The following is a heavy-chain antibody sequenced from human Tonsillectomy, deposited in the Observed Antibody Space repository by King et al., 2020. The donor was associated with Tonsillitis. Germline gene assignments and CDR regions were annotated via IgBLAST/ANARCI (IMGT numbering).Heavy chain of an antibody. D-gene: IGHD3-3*01. CDR1: GGTFSSYA. Sequence: QLVQSGAEVKKPGSSVKVSCKASGGTFSSYAISWVRQAPGQGLEWMGGIIPIFGTANYAQKFQGRVTITADKSTSTAYMELSSLRSEDTAVYYCAGEPVTILGVAGVWYFDLWGRGTLVTVSS. J-gene: IGHJ2*01. CDR3: AGEPVTILGVAGVWYFDL. V-gene: IGHV1-69*14. CDR2: IIPIFGTA.